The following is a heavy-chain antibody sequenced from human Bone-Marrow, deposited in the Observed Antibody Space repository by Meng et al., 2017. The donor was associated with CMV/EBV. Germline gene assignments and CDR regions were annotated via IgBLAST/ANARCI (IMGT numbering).Heavy chain of an antibody. Sequence: SETLSLTCAVYGGSFSGYYWSWIRQPPGKGLEWIGEINHSGSTNYNPSLKSRVTISVDTSKNQFSLKLSSVTAEDTAVYYCARALWGSGYAILDYWGQGTLVTVSS. CDR2: INHSGST. D-gene: IGHD5-12*01. CDR1: GGSFSGYY. V-gene: IGHV4-34*01. CDR3: ARALWGSGYAILDY. J-gene: IGHJ4*02.